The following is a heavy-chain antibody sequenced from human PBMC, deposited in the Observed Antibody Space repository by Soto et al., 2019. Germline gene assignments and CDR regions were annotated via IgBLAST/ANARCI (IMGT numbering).Heavy chain of an antibody. CDR1: GFTFSSYS. Sequence: GGSLRLSCAASGFTFSSYSMNWVRQAPGKGLEWVSSISSSSSYIYYADSVKGRFTISRDNAKNSLYLQMNSLRAEDTAVYYCARGSTGEVIDAFDIWGQGTMVTVSS. D-gene: IGHD3-16*02. V-gene: IGHV3-21*01. CDR3: ARGSTGEVIDAFDI. J-gene: IGHJ3*02. CDR2: ISSSSSYI.